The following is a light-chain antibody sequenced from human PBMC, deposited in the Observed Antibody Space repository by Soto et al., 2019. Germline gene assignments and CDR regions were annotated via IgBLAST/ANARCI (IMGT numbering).Light chain of an antibody. CDR3: QQYDSYPLT. CDR1: QSITTW. Sequence: DIQMTQSPSTLSASVGDRVTITCRASQSITTWLAWYQQKPGKAPKLLIYGASSLESGVPSRFSGSGSGTQFTLAISTLQPDDFATYYCQQYDSYPLTFGGGTKVEIK. CDR2: GAS. J-gene: IGKJ4*01. V-gene: IGKV1-5*03.